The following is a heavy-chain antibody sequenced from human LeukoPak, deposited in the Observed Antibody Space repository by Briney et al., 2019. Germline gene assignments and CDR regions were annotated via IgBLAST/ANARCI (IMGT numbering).Heavy chain of an antibody. D-gene: IGHD6-13*01. CDR3: ARYTEDSSWNLLVDY. J-gene: IGHJ4*02. CDR2: IRGSGGST. V-gene: IGHV3-23*01. CDR1: GFTFSSYA. Sequence: GRSLRLSCAASGFTFSSYAMSWVRQAPGKGLEWASAIRGSGGSTYYADSVKGRFTISRDNSKNTLYLQMNSLRAEDTAVYYCARYTEDSSWNLLVDYWGQGTLVTVSS.